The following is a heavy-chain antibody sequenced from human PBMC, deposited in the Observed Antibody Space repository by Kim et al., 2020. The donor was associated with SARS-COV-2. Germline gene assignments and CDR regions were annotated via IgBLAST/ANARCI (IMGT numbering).Heavy chain of an antibody. J-gene: IGHJ5*02. CDR1: GLTFSNAW. V-gene: IGHV3-15*01. D-gene: IGHD5-18*01. CDR2: IKSKSDGGTT. Sequence: GGSLRLSCAASGLTFSNAWMSWVRQAPGKGLEWVGRIKSKSDGGTTDYAAPVQGRFTISRDDSKYTLYLQMNSLKTEDTAVYYCTTAPKNVDTAMRWADPWGQETLVTVSP. CDR3: TTAPKNVDTAMRWADP.